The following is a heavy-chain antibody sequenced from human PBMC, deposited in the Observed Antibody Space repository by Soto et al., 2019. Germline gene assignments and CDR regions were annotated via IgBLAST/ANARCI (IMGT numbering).Heavy chain of an antibody. Sequence: EVQLVESGGGLVQPGGSLRLSCAASGFTFSSYSMNWVRQAPGKGLEWVSYISSSSSTIYYADSVKGRFTISRDNAKNSLDLQMNSLRDEHTAVYYCARGLGVANNWFDPWGQGTLVTVSS. V-gene: IGHV3-48*02. J-gene: IGHJ5*02. CDR1: GFTFSSYS. D-gene: IGHD2-21*01. CDR2: ISSSSSTI. CDR3: ARGLGVANNWFDP.